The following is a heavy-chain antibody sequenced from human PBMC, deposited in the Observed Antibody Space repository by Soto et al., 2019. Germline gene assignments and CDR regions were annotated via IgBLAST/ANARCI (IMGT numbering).Heavy chain of an antibody. Sequence: SETLSLTCTVSGGSISSGGYYWSWIRQHPGKGLEWIGYIYYSGSTYYNPSLKSRVTISVDTSKNQFSLKLSSVTAADTAVYYCARDSGGYYTGWVYYYGMDVWGQGTTVTSP. CDR1: GGSISSGGYY. D-gene: IGHD3-3*01. CDR2: IYYSGST. CDR3: ARDSGGYYTGWVYYYGMDV. V-gene: IGHV4-31*03. J-gene: IGHJ6*02.